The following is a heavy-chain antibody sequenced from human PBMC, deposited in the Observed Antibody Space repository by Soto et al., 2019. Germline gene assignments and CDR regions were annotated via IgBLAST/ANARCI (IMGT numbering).Heavy chain of an antibody. J-gene: IGHJ6*02. D-gene: IGHD6-19*01. CDR2: INPSGGST. V-gene: IGHV1-46*01. CDR1: GYTFTSYY. Sequence: ASVKVSWKASGYTFTSYYMHWVRQAPGQGLEWMGIINPSGGSTSYAQKFQGRVTMTRDTSTSTVYMELSSLRSEDTAVYYCARDLAGIAVAAEPGSSLADTGYSMDVWGQGTTVTVSS. CDR3: ARDLAGIAVAAEPGSSLADTGYSMDV.